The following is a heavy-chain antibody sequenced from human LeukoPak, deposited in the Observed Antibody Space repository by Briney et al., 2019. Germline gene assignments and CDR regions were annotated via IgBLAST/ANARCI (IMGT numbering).Heavy chain of an antibody. Sequence: GASVKVSCKASGGTFSSYAISWVRQAPEQGLEWMGGIIPIFGTANYAQKFQGRVTITTDESTSTAYMELSSLRSEDTAVYYCARASNSNYCYYYYMDVWGKGTTVTVSS. CDR3: ARASNSNYCYYYYMDV. CDR1: GGTFSSYA. J-gene: IGHJ6*03. V-gene: IGHV1-69*05. D-gene: IGHD4-11*01. CDR2: IIPIFGTA.